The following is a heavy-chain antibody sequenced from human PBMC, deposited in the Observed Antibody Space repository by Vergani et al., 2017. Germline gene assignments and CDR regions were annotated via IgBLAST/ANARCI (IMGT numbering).Heavy chain of an antibody. Sequence: QLQLQESGPGLVKPSETLSLTCAVSGYSISSGYYWGWSRQPPGKGLEWIGSIHHSGNTYYDPSLKSRVSISVDASKNQFSLKLSSVTAADSAVYYCARHDSGHYDASYYGLDVWGQGTTVTVSS. D-gene: IGHD3-16*01. CDR1: GYSISSGYY. J-gene: IGHJ6*02. CDR3: ARHDSGHYDASYYGLDV. CDR2: IHHSGNT. V-gene: IGHV4-38-2*01.